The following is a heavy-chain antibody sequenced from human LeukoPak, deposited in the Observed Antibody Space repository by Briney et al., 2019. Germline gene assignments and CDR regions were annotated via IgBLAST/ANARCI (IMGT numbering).Heavy chain of an antibody. Sequence: SETLSLTCTVSGGSISSYYWSWIRQPPGKGLEWIGYIYYSGSTNYNPSLKSRVTISVDTSKNQFSLKLSSVTAADTAVYYCARAWWEYYMDVWGKGTTVTVSS. CDR1: GGSISSYY. D-gene: IGHD1-26*01. CDR3: ARAWWEYYMDV. CDR2: IYYSGST. V-gene: IGHV4-59*01. J-gene: IGHJ6*03.